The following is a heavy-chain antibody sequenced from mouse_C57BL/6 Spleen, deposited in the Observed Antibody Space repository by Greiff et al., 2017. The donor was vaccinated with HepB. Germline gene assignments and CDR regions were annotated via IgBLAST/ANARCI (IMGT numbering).Heavy chain of an antibody. J-gene: IGHJ2*01. CDR1: GYTFTSYW. CDR3: ARESAWDGLDY. V-gene: IGHV1-55*01. D-gene: IGHD4-1*01. CDR2: IYPGSGST. Sequence: VQLQQPAAELVKPGASVKMSCKASGYTFTSYWITWVKQRPGQGLEWIGDIYPGSGSTNYNEKFKSKATLTVDTSSSTAYMQLSSLTSEDSAVYYCARESAWDGLDYWGQGTTLTVSS.